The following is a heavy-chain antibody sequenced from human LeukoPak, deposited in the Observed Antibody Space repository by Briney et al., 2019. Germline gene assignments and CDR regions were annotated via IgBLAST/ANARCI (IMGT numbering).Heavy chain of an antibody. Sequence: SETLSLTCTVSGGSFSGDGYYWSWIRQSPGKGLESIGYIFYSGSTNYNPSLKSRVTISVDTSNNQFSLKLSSVTAAGTAVYYCAREVAVAGAFDIWGQGTMVTVSS. CDR1: GGSFSGDGYY. CDR2: IFYSGST. D-gene: IGHD6-19*01. CDR3: AREVAVAGAFDI. J-gene: IGHJ3*02. V-gene: IGHV4-61*08.